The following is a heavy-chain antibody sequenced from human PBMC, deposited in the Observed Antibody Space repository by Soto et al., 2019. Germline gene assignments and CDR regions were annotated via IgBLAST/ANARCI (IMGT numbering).Heavy chain of an antibody. Sequence: PGGSLRLSCAASGFTFSSYGMHWVRQAPGKGLERVAVIWYDGSNKYYADSVKGRFTISRDNSKNTLYLQMNSLRAEDTAVYYCARDGYDFWSAWYYYYGMDVWGQGTTVTVSS. V-gene: IGHV3-33*01. CDR2: IWYDGSNK. CDR1: GFTFSSYG. CDR3: ARDGYDFWSAWYYYYGMDV. J-gene: IGHJ6*02. D-gene: IGHD3-3*01.